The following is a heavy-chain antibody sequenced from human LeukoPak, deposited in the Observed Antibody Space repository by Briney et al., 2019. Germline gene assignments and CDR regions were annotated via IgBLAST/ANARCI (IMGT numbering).Heavy chain of an antibody. CDR2: ISSSSSYI. CDR3: ATLDIVATRAPYYMDV. CDR1: GFTFSSYS. V-gene: IGHV3-21*01. J-gene: IGHJ6*03. D-gene: IGHD5-12*01. Sequence: GGSLRLSCAASGFTFSSYSMNWVRQARGKGLEWVSSISSSSSYIYYADSVKGRFTISRDNAKNSLYLQMNSLRAEDTAVYYCATLDIVATRAPYYMDVWGKGTTVTVSS.